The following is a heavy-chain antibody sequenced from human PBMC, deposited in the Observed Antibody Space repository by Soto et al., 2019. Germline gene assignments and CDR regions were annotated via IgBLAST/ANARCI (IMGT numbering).Heavy chain of an antibody. D-gene: IGHD6-6*01. CDR2: ISYDGSNK. Sequence: QVQLVESGGGVVQPGRSLRLSCAASGFTFSSYAMHWVRPAPGKGLECVAVISYDGSNKYYADSVKGRFTISRDNSKNTLYLQMNSLRAEVTAVYYCARDKEYSSSTHFDYWGQGTLVTVSS. V-gene: IGHV3-30-3*01. CDR1: GFTFSSYA. J-gene: IGHJ4*02. CDR3: ARDKEYSSSTHFDY.